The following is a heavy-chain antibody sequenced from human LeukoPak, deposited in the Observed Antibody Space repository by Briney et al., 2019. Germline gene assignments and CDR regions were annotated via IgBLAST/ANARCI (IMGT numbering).Heavy chain of an antibody. V-gene: IGHV4-59*08. D-gene: IGHD4-23*01. Sequence: SETLSLTCTVSGGSISSYHWSWIRQPPGKGLEWIGYIYNSGSTNYNPSLESRVTISVDTSKNQFSLKLSSVTAADTAVYYCATINHGGHGYFDYWGQGSLVTVSS. J-gene: IGHJ4*02. CDR1: GGSISSYH. CDR2: IYNSGST. CDR3: ATINHGGHGYFDY.